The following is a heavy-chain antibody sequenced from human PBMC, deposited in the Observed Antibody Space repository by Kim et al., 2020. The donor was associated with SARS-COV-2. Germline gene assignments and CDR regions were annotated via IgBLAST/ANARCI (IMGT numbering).Heavy chain of an antibody. D-gene: IGHD3-9*01. CDR1: GFTFSSYG. Sequence: GGSLRLSCAASGFTFSSYGMHWVRQAPGKGLEWVAVISYDGSNKYYADSVKGRFTISRDNSKNTLYLQMNSLRAEDTAVYYCAKDRRYYDILTGYYPMATNYYYYVMDVWGQGTTVTVSS. CDR2: ISYDGSNK. J-gene: IGHJ6*02. V-gene: IGHV3-30*18. CDR3: AKDRRYYDILTGYYPMATNYYYYVMDV.